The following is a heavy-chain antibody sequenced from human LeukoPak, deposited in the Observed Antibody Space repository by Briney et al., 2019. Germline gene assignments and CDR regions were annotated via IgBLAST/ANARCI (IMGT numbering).Heavy chain of an antibody. Sequence: PGRSLRLSCAASGFTLGDYALSWVRQAPGKGLEWVGLIRSNGYGGTTEYAASVKGRFTISRDDSKSIAYLQMNSLKTEDTAVYYCSRGTIFGVVVMYYSGMDVWGQGTRSPSP. CDR1: GFTLGDYA. CDR2: IRSNGYGGTT. D-gene: IGHD3-3*01. J-gene: IGHJ6*02. CDR3: SRGTIFGVVVMYYSGMDV. V-gene: IGHV3-49*04.